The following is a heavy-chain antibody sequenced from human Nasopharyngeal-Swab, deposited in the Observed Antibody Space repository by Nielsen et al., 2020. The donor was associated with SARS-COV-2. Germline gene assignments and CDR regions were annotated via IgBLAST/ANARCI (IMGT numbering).Heavy chain of an antibody. CDR2: IYYSGST. Sequence: SETLSLTCTVSGGSISSSSYYWGWIRQPPGKGLEWIGSIYYSGSTYYNPSLKSRVTISVDTSKNQFSLKLSSVTAADTAVYYCAKIRGGHYYYYGMDVWGQGTTVTVSS. CDR1: GGSISSSSYY. D-gene: IGHD3-10*01. CDR3: AKIRGGHYYYYGMDV. V-gene: IGHV4-39*01. J-gene: IGHJ6*02.